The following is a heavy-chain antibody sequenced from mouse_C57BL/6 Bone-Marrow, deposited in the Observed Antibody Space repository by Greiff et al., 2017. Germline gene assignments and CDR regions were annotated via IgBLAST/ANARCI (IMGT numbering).Heavy chain of an antibody. V-gene: IGHV14-4*01. CDR2: IDPENGDT. CDR1: GFNIKDDY. D-gene: IGHD1-1*01. CDR3: TTPDYYGSSRFDY. Sequence: EVQLQQSGAELVRPGASVKLSCTASGFNIKDDYMHWVKQRPEQGLEWIGWIDPENGDTEYASKFQGKATITADTSSSTAYMQLSSLTSEDTAVYYCTTPDYYGSSRFDYWGQGTTLTVSS. J-gene: IGHJ2*01.